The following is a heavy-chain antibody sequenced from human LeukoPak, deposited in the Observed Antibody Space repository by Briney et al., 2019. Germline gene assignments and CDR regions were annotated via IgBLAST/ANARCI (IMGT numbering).Heavy chain of an antibody. CDR3: AGGDIVVVSAAIPYYYYGMDV. CDR1: GGTFSSYA. D-gene: IGHD2-2*01. V-gene: IGHV1-69*06. CDR2: IIPIFGTA. Sequence: SVKVSCKASGGTFSSYAISWVRQAPGQGLEWMGGIIPIFGTANYAQKFQGRVTITADKSTSTAYMELSSLRSEDTAVYYCAGGDIVVVSAAIPYYYYGMDVWGEGTTVTVSS. J-gene: IGHJ6*04.